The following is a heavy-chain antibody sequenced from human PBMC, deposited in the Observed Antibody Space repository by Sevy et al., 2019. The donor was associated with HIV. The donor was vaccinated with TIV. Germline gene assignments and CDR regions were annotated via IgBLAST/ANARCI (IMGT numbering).Heavy chain of an antibody. D-gene: IGHD2-2*02. CDR1: GGSFSDHY. J-gene: IGHJ5*02. CDR2: INHSGST. V-gene: IGHV4-34*01. Sequence: SETLSLTCAVYGGSFSDHYWSWIRQPPGRGLEWIGEINHSGSTNYNPSLKSRVTISVDTSKNQFSLKLTSVTAADTAVYYCARGRPDIVVVPAAIISFDPWGQGTLVTVSS. CDR3: ARGRPDIVVVPAAIISFDP.